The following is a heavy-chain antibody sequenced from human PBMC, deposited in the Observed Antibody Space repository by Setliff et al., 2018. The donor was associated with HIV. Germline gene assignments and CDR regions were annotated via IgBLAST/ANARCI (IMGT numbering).Heavy chain of an antibody. CDR3: ASRVYYYDRNNFLREEGFDP. CDR2: IHYNERT. V-gene: IGHV4-39*01. CDR1: GGSASNSRYY. Sequence: SETLSLTCTVSGGSASNSRYYWAWIRQPPGKGLEYIGSIHYNERTYYNPSLKSRVAISIDTSKNQFSLNLTSVTAADTAVYYCASRVYYYDRNNFLREEGFDPWGPGTLFTVSP. D-gene: IGHD3-22*01. J-gene: IGHJ5*02.